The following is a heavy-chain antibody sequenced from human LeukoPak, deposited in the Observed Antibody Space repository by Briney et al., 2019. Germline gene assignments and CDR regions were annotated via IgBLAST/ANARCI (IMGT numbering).Heavy chain of an antibody. CDR1: GFTFTSSA. D-gene: IGHD3-3*01. J-gene: IGHJ6*02. CDR2: IVVGSGNT. V-gene: IGHV1-58*02. CDR3: AAAFYDSPLYYYGMDV. Sequence: ASVKVSCKASGFTFTSSAMQWVRQARGQRLEWIGWIVVGSGNTNYAQKFQERVTITRDMSTSTAYMELSSLRSEDTAAYYCAAAFYDSPLYYYGMDVWGQGTTVTVSS.